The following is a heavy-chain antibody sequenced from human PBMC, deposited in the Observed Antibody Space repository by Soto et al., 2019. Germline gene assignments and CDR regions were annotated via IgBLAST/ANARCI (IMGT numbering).Heavy chain of an antibody. V-gene: IGHV4-59*08. Sequence: SETLSLTCIVSGDSISSYYWSWIRRPPGKGLEWIASIYYSGTTYYNPSLKSRVTISVDTSKNQFSLNLRSVTAADTAVYYCARRRDGYDLFDYWGQGALVTVSS. D-gene: IGHD5-12*01. CDR2: IYYSGTT. J-gene: IGHJ4*02. CDR3: ARRRDGYDLFDY. CDR1: GDSISSYY.